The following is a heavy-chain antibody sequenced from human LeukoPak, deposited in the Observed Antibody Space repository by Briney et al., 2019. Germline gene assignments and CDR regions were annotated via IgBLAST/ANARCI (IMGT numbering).Heavy chain of an antibody. D-gene: IGHD5-12*01. J-gene: IGHJ4*02. Sequence: KPSETLSLTCTVSGGSISSSSYYWGWIRQPPGKGLEWIGSIYYSGSTYYNPSLKSRVTISVDTSKNQFSLKLSSVTAADTAVYYCASQYSGYEDYWGPGTLVTVSS. CDR2: IYYSGST. CDR1: GGSISSSSYY. CDR3: ASQYSGYEDY. V-gene: IGHV4-39*01.